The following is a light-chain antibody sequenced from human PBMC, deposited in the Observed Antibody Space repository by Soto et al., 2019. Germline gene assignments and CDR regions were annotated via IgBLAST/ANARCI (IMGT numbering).Light chain of an antibody. Sequence: EIVLTQSPGTLSLSPGERATLSCRASESVASNYLAWYQHKPGQAPRLLFFGASNRATAIPDRFSGSGSGTEFTLTISSLQSEDSAVYYCHQYNSWPRGTFGPGTKVEIK. CDR3: HQYNSWPRGT. V-gene: IGKV3D-15*01. CDR2: GAS. CDR1: ESVASN. J-gene: IGKJ3*01.